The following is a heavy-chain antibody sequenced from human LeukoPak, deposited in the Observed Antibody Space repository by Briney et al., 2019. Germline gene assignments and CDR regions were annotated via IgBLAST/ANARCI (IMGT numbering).Heavy chain of an antibody. Sequence: PSETLSLTCAVYGGSFSGSNWSWIRQPPGKGLEWIGYIYHSGSTNYNPSLKSRVTISVDTSKNQFSLKLSSVTAADTAVYYCARGVGISDYWGQGTLVTVSS. CDR2: IYHSGST. J-gene: IGHJ4*02. D-gene: IGHD2-21*01. CDR1: GGSFSGSN. V-gene: IGHV4-59*01. CDR3: ARGVGISDY.